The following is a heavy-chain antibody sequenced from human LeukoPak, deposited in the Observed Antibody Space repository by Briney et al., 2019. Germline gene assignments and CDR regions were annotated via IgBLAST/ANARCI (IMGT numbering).Heavy chain of an antibody. V-gene: IGHV1-24*01. CDR3: ATAPSPAKYSSSWYYYFDY. D-gene: IGHD6-13*01. J-gene: IGHJ4*02. Sequence: ASVKVSCKVSGYTLTELSMHWVRQAPGKGLEWMGGFDPEGGETIYAQKFQGRVTMTEDTSTDTAYMELSSLRSEDAAVYYCATAPSPAKYSSSWYYYFDYWGQGTLVTVSS. CDR1: GYTLTELS. CDR2: FDPEGGET.